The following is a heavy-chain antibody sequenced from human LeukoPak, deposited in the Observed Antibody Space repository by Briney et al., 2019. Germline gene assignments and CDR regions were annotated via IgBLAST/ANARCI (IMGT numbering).Heavy chain of an antibody. V-gene: IGHV3-30*04. D-gene: IGHD5-18*01. Sequence: QPGGSLRLSCAASGFTFSTYAMHWVRQAPGKGLEWVAVISYDGSSKYYADSVKGRFTISRDNSKNTLYLQMNSLRAEDTAVYYCARARSSYGYGDALDIWGQGTMVTVSS. CDR3: ARARSSYGYGDALDI. CDR1: GFTFSTYA. J-gene: IGHJ3*02. CDR2: ISYDGSSK.